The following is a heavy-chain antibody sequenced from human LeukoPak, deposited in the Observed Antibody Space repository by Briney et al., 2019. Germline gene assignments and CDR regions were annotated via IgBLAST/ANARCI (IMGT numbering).Heavy chain of an antibody. Sequence: GGSLRLSCEASGFTFSSHWMGWVRQAPGKGLEWVGNINTAGSDTYYVDSVKGRFTISRDNAKKSTFLQMNSLRVEETALYYCMKGGSAADIQDWGQGTLVTVSS. CDR2: INTAGSDT. V-gene: IGHV3-7*03. CDR3: MKGGSAADIQD. CDR1: GFTFSSHW. D-gene: IGHD6-25*01. J-gene: IGHJ4*02.